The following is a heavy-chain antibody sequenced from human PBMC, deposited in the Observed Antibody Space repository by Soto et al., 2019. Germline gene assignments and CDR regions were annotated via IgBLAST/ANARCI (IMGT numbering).Heavy chain of an antibody. D-gene: IGHD3-22*01. CDR3: ARYSAAVATSGHYYAQGIFHS. J-gene: IGHJ4*02. CDR2: TYYIWNT. CDR1: CGSITSDGYY. V-gene: IGHV4-31*03. Sequence: QVQLQESGPGLVKPSQTLSLTCNVSCGSITSDGYYWSWIRQHPGKGLEWIGYTYYIWNTYYNPYLGSRVSISVDTSTNQFSLELPSVTAADTAVYFCARYSAAVATSGHYYAQGIFHSWGKGTPVTVSS.